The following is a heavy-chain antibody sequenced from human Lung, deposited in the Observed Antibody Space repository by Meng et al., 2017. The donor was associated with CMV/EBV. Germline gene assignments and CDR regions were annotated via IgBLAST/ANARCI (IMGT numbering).Heavy chain of an antibody. CDR3: GGSSGYYYYSMDV. Sequence: GGSLRLXCAASGFTFSSYSMNWVRQAPGKGLEWVSSISSSSSYIYYADSVKGRFTISRDNAKNSLYLQMNSLRAEDTAVYYCGGSSGYYYYSMDVWGKGTTVTVSS. V-gene: IGHV3-21*01. CDR2: ISSSSSYI. CDR1: GFTFSSYS. D-gene: IGHD3-22*01. J-gene: IGHJ6*04.